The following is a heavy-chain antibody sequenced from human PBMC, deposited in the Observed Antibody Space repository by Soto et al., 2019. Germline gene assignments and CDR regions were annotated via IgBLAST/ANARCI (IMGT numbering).Heavy chain of an antibody. D-gene: IGHD2-2*01. V-gene: IGHV4-31*03. CDR2: IYYSGST. CDR1: GGSISTGGHY. CDR3: ARYHDALDI. Sequence: SETLSLTCTVSGGSISTGGHYRSWIRQHPGKGLEWIGHIYYSGSTYYNPSLKSRVTISVDTSETQFSLKLSSVTAADTAVYYCARYHDALDIWGQGTMVTVSS. J-gene: IGHJ3*02.